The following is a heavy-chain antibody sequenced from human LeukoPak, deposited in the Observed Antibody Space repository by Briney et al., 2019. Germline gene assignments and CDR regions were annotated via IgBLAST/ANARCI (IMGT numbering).Heavy chain of an antibody. CDR3: ARSEDFWHGPVDY. V-gene: IGHV3-48*01. D-gene: IGHD3-3*01. CDR1: GFTFSSYA. CDR2: ISSSSSTI. Sequence: GGSLRLSRAASGFTFSSYAMNWVRQAPGKGLEWLSYISSSSSTIYYADSVKGRFTISRDNAKNSLYLQMNSLRAEDTAVYCARSEDFWHGPVDYWGQGTLVTVSS. J-gene: IGHJ4*02.